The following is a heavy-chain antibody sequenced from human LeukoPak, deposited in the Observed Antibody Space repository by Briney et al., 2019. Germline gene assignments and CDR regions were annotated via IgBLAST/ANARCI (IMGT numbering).Heavy chain of an antibody. CDR2: MNPDSGGT. CDR3: ARDLRGLGDFFDY. Sequence: ASVKVSCKASGYPLTGYYIHWVRHAPGRGLEWMGWMNPDSGGTNYAQKFQGRVTMTRDTSIGTAYMELSRLTSDDTAVYHCARDLRGLGDFFDYWGQGTLVIVSS. V-gene: IGHV1-2*02. D-gene: IGHD3-10*01. J-gene: IGHJ4*02. CDR1: GYPLTGYY.